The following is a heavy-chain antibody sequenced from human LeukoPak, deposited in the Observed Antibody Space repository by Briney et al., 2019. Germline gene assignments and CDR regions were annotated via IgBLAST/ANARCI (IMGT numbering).Heavy chain of an antibody. CDR3: ARGLVVVVAARLDYYYYGMDV. CDR1: GYTFTSYG. D-gene: IGHD2-15*01. CDR2: MNPNSGNT. J-gene: IGHJ6*02. Sequence: ASVKVSCKASGYTFTSYGISWVRQATGQGLEWMGWMNPNSGNTGYAQKFQGRVTMTRNTSISTAYMELSSLRSEDTAVYYCARGLVVVVAARLDYYYYGMDVWGQGTTVTVSS. V-gene: IGHV1-8*02.